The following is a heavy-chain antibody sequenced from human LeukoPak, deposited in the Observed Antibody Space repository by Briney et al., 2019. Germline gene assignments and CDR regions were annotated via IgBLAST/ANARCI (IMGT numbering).Heavy chain of an antibody. J-gene: IGHJ4*02. CDR2: IYHSGST. CDR3: ARGRGAKVDY. CDR1: GGSISSGGYS. Sequence: SETLSLTCAVSGGSISSGGYSWSWIRQPPGKGLEWIGYIYHSGSTYYNPSLKSRVTISVDTSKNQFSLKLSSVTAADTAVYYCARGRGAKVDYWGQGTLVTVSS. V-gene: IGHV4-30-2*01. D-gene: IGHD3-10*01.